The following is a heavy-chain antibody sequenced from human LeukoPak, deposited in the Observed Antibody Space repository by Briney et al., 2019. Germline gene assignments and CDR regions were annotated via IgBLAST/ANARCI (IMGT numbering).Heavy chain of an antibody. CDR1: GLAFSAYK. V-gene: IGHV3-74*01. J-gene: IGHJ4*02. D-gene: IGHD2/OR15-2a*01. CDR2: ISTDGYTT. CDR3: VSFYETY. Sequence: GGSLRLSCAASGLAFSAYKMHWVRQAPRKGLVWVSRISTDGYTTDYADFVQGRFTISKDNAKNTVYLQMNSLRAEDTAVYYCVSFYETYWGRGTLVTVSS.